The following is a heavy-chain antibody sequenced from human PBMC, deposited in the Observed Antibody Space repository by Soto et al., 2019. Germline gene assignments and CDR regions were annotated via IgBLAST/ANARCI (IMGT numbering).Heavy chain of an antibody. V-gene: IGHV3-21*01. Sequence: NPGGSRRLSCAASGFTFSSYSRNWVRQAPGKGLEWVSSISSSSSYIYYADSVKGRFTISRDNAKNSLYLQMNSLRAEDTAVYYCARRMIDYYYYGMDVWGQGTTVTVSS. CDR2: ISSSSSYI. D-gene: IGHD3-16*01. CDR1: GFTFSSYS. CDR3: ARRMIDYYYYGMDV. J-gene: IGHJ6*02.